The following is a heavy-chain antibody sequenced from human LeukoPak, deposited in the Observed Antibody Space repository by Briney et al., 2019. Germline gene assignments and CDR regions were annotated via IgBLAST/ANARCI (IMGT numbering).Heavy chain of an antibody. Sequence: ASVKVSCKASGYTFTGYYIHWVRQAPGQGLEWMGWINPNSGGTNYAQNFQGRVTMTRDTSISTAYMELNRLTSDDTAVYYCARGTTNMAHDAFDIWGQGTMVTVSS. CDR1: GYTFTGYY. CDR3: ARGTTNMAHDAFDI. V-gene: IGHV1-2*02. J-gene: IGHJ3*02. D-gene: IGHD1-7*01. CDR2: INPNSGGT.